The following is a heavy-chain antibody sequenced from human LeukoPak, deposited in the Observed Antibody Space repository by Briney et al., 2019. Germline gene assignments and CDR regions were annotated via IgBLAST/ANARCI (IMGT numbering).Heavy chain of an antibody. V-gene: IGHV1-18*01. CDR1: GYPWTSYG. Sequence: ASLKVSCRASGYPWTSYGISWVRQAPGQGLDWMGWFSAYNGNTNYAQKLQGRVTMTTDTSTSTAYMELRSLRSDDTAVYYCARVVYDFWSGYYIDYWGQGTLVTVTS. D-gene: IGHD3-3*01. J-gene: IGHJ4*02. CDR3: ARVVYDFWSGYYIDY. CDR2: FSAYNGNT.